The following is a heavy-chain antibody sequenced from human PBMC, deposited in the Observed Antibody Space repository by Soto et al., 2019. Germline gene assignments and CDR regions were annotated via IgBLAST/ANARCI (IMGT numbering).Heavy chain of an antibody. CDR3: ARGDSTDCSNGVCSFFYNHDMDV. V-gene: IGHV1-2*04. D-gene: IGHD2-8*01. CDR2: INPKSGGT. J-gene: IGHJ6*02. CDR1: GYSFTDYH. Sequence: ASLNVSGKASGYSFTDYHIHWVRQATGQGLEWLGRINPKSGGTSTAQKFQGWVTMTTDTSISTASMELTRLTSDDTAIYYCARGDSTDCSNGVCSFFYNHDMDVWGQGTTVTVSS.